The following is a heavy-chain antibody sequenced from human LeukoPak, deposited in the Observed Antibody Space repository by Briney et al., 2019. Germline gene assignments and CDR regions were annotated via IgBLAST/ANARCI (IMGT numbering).Heavy chain of an antibody. CDR1: GFTFSSYG. Sequence: GGSLRLSCAASGFTFSSYGMHWVRQAPGKGLEWVAVISYDGSNKYYADSVKGRFTISRDNSKNTLYLQMNSLRAEDTAVYYCTKAYGMDVWGQGTTVTVSS. J-gene: IGHJ6*02. CDR3: TKAYGMDV. CDR2: ISYDGSNK. V-gene: IGHV3-30*18.